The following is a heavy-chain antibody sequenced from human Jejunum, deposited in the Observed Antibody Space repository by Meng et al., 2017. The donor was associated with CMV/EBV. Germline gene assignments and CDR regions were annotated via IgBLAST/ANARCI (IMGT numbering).Heavy chain of an antibody. D-gene: IGHD6-13*01. Sequence: SGYTFTGHYMQWVRQPPGQGLEWMGWINANTGDTNYAQKFRGRVTMTRDTSITTAYMDLSSLTSDDAAVYYCARDMTSTWYGGSDLWGQGTLVTVSS. J-gene: IGHJ5*02. CDR3: ARDMTSTWYGGSDL. CDR2: INANTGDT. V-gene: IGHV1-2*02. CDR1: GYTFTGHY.